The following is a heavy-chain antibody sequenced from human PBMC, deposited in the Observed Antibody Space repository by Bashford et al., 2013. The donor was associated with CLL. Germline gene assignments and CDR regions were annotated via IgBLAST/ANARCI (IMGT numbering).Heavy chain of an antibody. J-gene: IGHJ5*02. D-gene: IGHD5-12*01. Sequence: ASVKVSCKSSGYTFADYHMHWVRQAPGQGFEWMGRINPKTGDTNYAQKFQGRVTMTRDTSINTAYLELSRLTSDDTAVFYCARGVVLATAWGNWFDPWGRGNPGHRLL. CDR3: ARGVVLATAWGNWFDP. CDR1: GYTFADYH. CDR2: INPKTGDT. V-gene: IGHV1-2*06.